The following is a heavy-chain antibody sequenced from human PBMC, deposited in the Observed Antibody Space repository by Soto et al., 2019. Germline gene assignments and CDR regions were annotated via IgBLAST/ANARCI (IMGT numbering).Heavy chain of an antibody. CDR3: AKDFASSGGRDFDY. V-gene: IGHV4-34*01. D-gene: IGHD2-15*01. CDR2: INHSGST. Sequence: SETLSLTCAVYGGSFSGYYWTWIRQPPGTGLEWIGEINHSGSTNYNPSLKSRVTISVDTSKNQFSLKLTSVTAEDTAVYYCAKDFASSGGRDFDYWGQGTLVTVSS. CDR1: GGSFSGYY. J-gene: IGHJ4*02.